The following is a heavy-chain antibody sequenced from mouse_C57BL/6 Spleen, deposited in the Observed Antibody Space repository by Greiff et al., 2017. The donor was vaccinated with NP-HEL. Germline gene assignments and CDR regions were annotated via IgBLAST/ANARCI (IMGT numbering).Heavy chain of an antibody. Sequence: QVQLQQPGAELVKPGASVKVSCKASGYTFTSYWMHWVKQRPGQGLEWIGRIHPSDSDTNYNQKFKGKATLTVDKSSSTAYMQRSSLTSEDSAVYYCAIEPTVVASTRYFEVWGTGTTVTVSS. J-gene: IGHJ1*03. CDR3: AIEPTVVASTRYFEV. CDR1: GYTFTSYW. CDR2: IHPSDSDT. D-gene: IGHD1-1*01. V-gene: IGHV1-74*01.